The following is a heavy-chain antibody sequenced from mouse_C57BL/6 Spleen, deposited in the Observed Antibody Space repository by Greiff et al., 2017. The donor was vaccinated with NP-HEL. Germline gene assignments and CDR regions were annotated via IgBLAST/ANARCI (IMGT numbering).Heavy chain of an antibody. J-gene: IGHJ4*01. D-gene: IGHD1-1*01. CDR2: FYPGSGSI. CDR3: ARHGSRYYYGSSDAMDY. CDR1: GYTFTEYT. Sequence: VQLQQSGAELVKPGASVKLSCKASGYTFTEYTIHWVKQRSGQGLEWIGWFYPGSGSIKYNEKFKDKATLTADKSSSTVYMELSRLTSEDSAVYFCARHGSRYYYGSSDAMDYWGQGTSVTVSS. V-gene: IGHV1-62-2*01.